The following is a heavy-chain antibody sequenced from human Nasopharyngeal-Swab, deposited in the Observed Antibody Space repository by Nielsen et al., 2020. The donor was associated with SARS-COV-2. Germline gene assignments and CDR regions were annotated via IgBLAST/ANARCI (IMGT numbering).Heavy chain of an antibody. CDR2: ISYDGSNK. J-gene: IGHJ4*02. D-gene: IGHD3-3*01. CDR3: AKDATYYDFWSGLFDY. CDR1: GFTFSSYG. Sequence: GESLKISCAASGFTFSSYGMHWVGQAPGKGLEWVAVISYDGSNKYYADSVKGRFTISRDNSKNTLYLQMNSLRAEDTAVYYCAKDATYYDFWSGLFDYWGQGTLVTVSS. V-gene: IGHV3-30*18.